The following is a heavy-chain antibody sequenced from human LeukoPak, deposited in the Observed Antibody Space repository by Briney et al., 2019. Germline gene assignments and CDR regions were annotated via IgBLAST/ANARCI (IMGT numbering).Heavy chain of an antibody. J-gene: IGHJ4*02. V-gene: IGHV3-23*01. CDR3: AKRGVVIRVDS. CDR1: GITLSNYG. D-gene: IGHD3-10*01. CDR2: ISDSGGST. Sequence: GGSLRLSCAVPGITLSNYGMSWVRQAPGKGLEWVAGISDSGGSTNYADSVKGRFTISRDNPKNTLYLQMNSLRAEDTAVYFCAKRGVVIRVDSWGQGALVTVSS.